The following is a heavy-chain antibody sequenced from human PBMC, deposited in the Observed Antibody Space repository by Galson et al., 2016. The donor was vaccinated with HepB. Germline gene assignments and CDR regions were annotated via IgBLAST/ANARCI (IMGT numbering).Heavy chain of an antibody. D-gene: IGHD3-10*01. CDR2: FDPEDGET. CDR1: GYTLTELS. J-gene: IGHJ4*02. Sequence: SVKVSCKVSGYTLTELSMHWARQAPGKGLEWMGGFDPEDGETIYAQKFQGRVTMTEDTSTDTAYMELSSLRSEDTAVYYCATLPWFGVPPENFDYWGQGTLVTVSS. V-gene: IGHV1-24*01. CDR3: ATLPWFGVPPENFDY.